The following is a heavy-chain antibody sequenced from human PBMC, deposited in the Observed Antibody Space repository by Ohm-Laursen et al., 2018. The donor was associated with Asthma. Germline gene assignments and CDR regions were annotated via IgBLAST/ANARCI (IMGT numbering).Heavy chain of an antibody. J-gene: IGHJ4*02. CDR1: GYTFTGYY. V-gene: IGHV1-2*04. CDR3: ARVLSYYDHSSYYDRIDY. D-gene: IGHD3-22*01. Sequence: GSSVKVSCKASGYTFTGYYMHWVRQAPGQGLEWMGWINPNSGGTNYAQKFQGWVTMTRDTSISTAYMELRGLRSDDTAVYYCARVLSYYDHSSYYDRIDYWGQGSLVTVSS. CDR2: INPNSGGT.